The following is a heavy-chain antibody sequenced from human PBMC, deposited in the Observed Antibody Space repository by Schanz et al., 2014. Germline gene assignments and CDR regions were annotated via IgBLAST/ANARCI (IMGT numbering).Heavy chain of an antibody. D-gene: IGHD5-18*01. CDR3: GRAGTGMAGWYFEL. CDR1: GFTFSTFA. Sequence: MQLVESGGGLVQPGGSLRLSCTASGFTFSTFAMHWVRQAPGKGLEYISAISNNGDSTYYADSVKGRFTISRDNSKNTLFLQMSSLRVDDMAVYYCGRAGTGMAGWYFELWGRGTLVTVSS. J-gene: IGHJ2*01. CDR2: ISNNGDST. V-gene: IGHV3-64D*06.